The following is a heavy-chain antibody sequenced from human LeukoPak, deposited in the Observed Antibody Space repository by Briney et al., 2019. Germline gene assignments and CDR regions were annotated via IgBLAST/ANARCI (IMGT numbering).Heavy chain of an antibody. Sequence: PSETLSLTCTVSGGSISSYYWSWIRQPAGKGLEWIGRIYTSGSTNYNPSLKSRVTMSVDTSKNQFSLKLSSVTAADTAVYYCAGSGSPDLRNWGHYYFDYWGQGTLVTVSS. J-gene: IGHJ4*02. D-gene: IGHD1-26*01. CDR2: IYTSGST. CDR1: GGSISSYY. V-gene: IGHV4-4*07. CDR3: AGSGSPDLRNWGHYYFDY.